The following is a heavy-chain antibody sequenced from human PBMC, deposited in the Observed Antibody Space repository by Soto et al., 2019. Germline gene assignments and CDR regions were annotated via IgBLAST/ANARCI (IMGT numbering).Heavy chain of an antibody. D-gene: IGHD3-3*01. CDR3: AREVYYDFWSGFSTHPYYFDD. Sequence: GGSLRLSCAASGFTFSRYTIHWVRQAPGKGLEWVAAISDDGSNTYYADSVKGRFTISRDNSKNTLYLQMNSLTTEDTAVHYCAREVYYDFWSGFSTHPYYFDDWGQGTLVTVSS. CDR1: GFTFSRYT. V-gene: IGHV3-30-3*01. CDR2: ISDDGSNT. J-gene: IGHJ4*02.